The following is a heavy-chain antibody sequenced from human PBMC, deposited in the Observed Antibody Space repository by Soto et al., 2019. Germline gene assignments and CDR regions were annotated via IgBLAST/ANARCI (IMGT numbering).Heavy chain of an antibody. V-gene: IGHV5-51*01. CDR1: GYSFTSYW. Sequence: GESLKISCKGSGYSFTSYWIGWVRQMPGRGLEWMGIIYPGDSDTRYSPSFQGQVTISADKSISTAYLQWSSLKASDTAMYYCARCTAAHYYYYGMDVWAQGTTVTVSS. CDR2: IYPGDSDT. J-gene: IGHJ6*02. CDR3: ARCTAAHYYYYGMDV. D-gene: IGHD6-6*01.